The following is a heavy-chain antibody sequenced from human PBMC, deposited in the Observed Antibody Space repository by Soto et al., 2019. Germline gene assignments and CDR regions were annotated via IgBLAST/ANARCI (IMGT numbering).Heavy chain of an antibody. CDR3: AISPCSSASCSTPYSHGMDV. V-gene: IGHV4-59*01. D-gene: IGHD2-2*02. Sequence: SETLSLTCTVSGGSISSYYWSWIRQSPGKGLEWIGYIYYSGSTNYNPSLKTRVTISIDTSKNHFSLKLNSVTAADTAVYYCAISPCSSASCSTPYSHGMDVSCQGTTGT. CDR1: GGSISSYY. CDR2: IYYSGST. J-gene: IGHJ6*02.